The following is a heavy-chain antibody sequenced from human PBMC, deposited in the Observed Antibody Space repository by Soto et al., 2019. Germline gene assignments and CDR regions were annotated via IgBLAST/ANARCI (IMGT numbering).Heavy chain of an antibody. CDR1: GGTFSSYA. V-gene: IGHV1-69*06. CDR2: IIPIFGTA. D-gene: IGHD6-19*01. CDR3: ARDRGKDAVAIRGRPELGY. J-gene: IGHJ4*02. Sequence: SVKVSCKASGGTFSSYAISWVRQAPGQGLEWMGGIIPIFGTANYAQKFQGRVTITADKSTSTAYMELSSLRSEDTAVYYCARDRGKDAVAIRGRPELGYWGLGTLVTVSS.